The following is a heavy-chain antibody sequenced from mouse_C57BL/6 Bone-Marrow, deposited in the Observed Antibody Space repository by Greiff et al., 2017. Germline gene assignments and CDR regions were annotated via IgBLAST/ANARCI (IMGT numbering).Heavy chain of an antibody. D-gene: IGHD1-1*01. CDR3: ARPYGSSFAY. CDR2: INPYNGGT. CDR1: GYTFTDYY. V-gene: IGHV1-19*01. J-gene: IGHJ3*01. Sequence: VQLQQSGPVLVKPGASVKMSCKASGYTFTDYYMNWVKQSHGKSLEWIGVINPYNGGTSYNQKFKGKATLTVDKSSSTAYMELNSLTSEDSAVYYCARPYGSSFAYWGQGTLVTVSA.